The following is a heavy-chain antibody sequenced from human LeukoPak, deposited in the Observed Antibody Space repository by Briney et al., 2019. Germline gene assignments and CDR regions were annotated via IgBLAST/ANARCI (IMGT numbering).Heavy chain of an antibody. CDR3: ARMSGGSVSGARYYYMDV. CDR1: GFTFSSYW. CDR2: INSDGSST. V-gene: IGHV3-74*01. D-gene: IGHD2-15*01. J-gene: IGHJ6*03. Sequence: GGSLRLSCAASGFTFSSYWMHWVRQAPGKGLVWVSRINSDGSSTSYADSVKGRFTISRDNAKNTLYLQMNSLRAEDTAVYYCARMSGGSVSGARYYYMDVWGKGTTVTISS.